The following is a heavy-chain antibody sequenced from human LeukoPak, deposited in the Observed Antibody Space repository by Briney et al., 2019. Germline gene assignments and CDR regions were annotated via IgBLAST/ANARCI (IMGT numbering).Heavy chain of an antibody. Sequence: GGSLRLSCAASGFTFSSYGMHWVRQAPGKGLEWVAFIRYDGSNKYYADSVKGRFTISRDNSKNTLYLQMNSLRAEDTAVYYCARGDFESGSYNDAFDIWGQGTMVTVS. D-gene: IGHD1-26*01. CDR3: ARGDFESGSYNDAFDI. J-gene: IGHJ3*02. CDR2: IRYDGSNK. CDR1: GFTFSSYG. V-gene: IGHV3-30*02.